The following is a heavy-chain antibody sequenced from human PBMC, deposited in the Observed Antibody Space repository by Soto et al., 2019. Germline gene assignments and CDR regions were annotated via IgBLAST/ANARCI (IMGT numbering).Heavy chain of an antibody. CDR1: GYTFINYD. J-gene: IGHJ4*02. CDR2: MNPNSGNT. Sequence: QVQLVQSGAEVKKPGASVTVSCKASGYTFINYDINWVRQATGQGLEWMGWMNPNSGNTGFAQKFKDRVTLTRNYSKNKANMELDSLRADDTAVYFFVRGGWYYDMLTGYDYWGQGSLVTVSS. D-gene: IGHD3-9*01. CDR3: VRGGWYYDMLTGYDY. V-gene: IGHV1-8*01.